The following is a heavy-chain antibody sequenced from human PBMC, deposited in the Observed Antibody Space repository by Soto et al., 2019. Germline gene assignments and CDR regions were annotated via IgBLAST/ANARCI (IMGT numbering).Heavy chain of an antibody. J-gene: IGHJ4*02. CDR1: GFTFSSYA. V-gene: IGHV3-23*01. CDR3: ARVGRLFPEFEDY. Sequence: GGSLRLSCAASGFTFSSYAMSWVRQAPGKGLEWVSAISGSGGSTYYADSVKGRFTISRDNSKNTLYLQMNSLRAEDTAVYYCARVGRLFPEFEDYWGQGTLVTVSS. CDR2: ISGSGGST. D-gene: IGHD3-22*01.